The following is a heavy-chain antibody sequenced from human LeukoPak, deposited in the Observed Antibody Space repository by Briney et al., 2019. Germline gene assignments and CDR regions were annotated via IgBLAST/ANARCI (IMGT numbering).Heavy chain of an antibody. CDR1: GYSVSSGYY. J-gene: IGHJ4*02. CDR3: ARLQWLSTPFFDY. D-gene: IGHD6-19*01. Sequence: SETLSLTCTVSGYSVSSGYYWGWIRQPPGKGLEWIGSIYHSGSTYYNPSLKSRVTISVDTSKNQFSLKLSSVTAADTAVYFCARLQWLSTPFFDYWGQGTLVTVSS. CDR2: IYHSGST. V-gene: IGHV4-38-2*02.